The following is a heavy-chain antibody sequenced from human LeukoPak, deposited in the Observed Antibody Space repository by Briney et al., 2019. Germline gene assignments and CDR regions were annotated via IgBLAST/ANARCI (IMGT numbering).Heavy chain of an antibody. CDR1: GFTFSSYS. V-gene: IGHV3-21*01. Sequence: GGSLRLSCAASGFTFSSYSMNWVRQAPGKGLESVSSISSSSSYIYYADSVKGRFTISRDNAKNSLYLQMNSLRAEDTAVYYCARDSYGDYSFDIWGQGTMVTVSS. CDR2: ISSSSSYI. CDR3: ARDSYGDYSFDI. D-gene: IGHD4-17*01. J-gene: IGHJ3*02.